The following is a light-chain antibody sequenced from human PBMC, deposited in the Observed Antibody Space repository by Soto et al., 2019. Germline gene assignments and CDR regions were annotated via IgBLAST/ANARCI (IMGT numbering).Light chain of an antibody. CDR2: KAS. CDR1: QTISSW. V-gene: IGKV1-5*03. CDR3: QQYNTYSIT. J-gene: IGKJ5*01. Sequence: DIQMTQSPSTLSGSVGDRVTITCRASQTISSWLAWYQQKPGKAPKLLIYKASTLKSGVPSRFSGSRSGTEFTLTISSLQPDDFATYYCQQYNTYSITFGQGTRLEIK.